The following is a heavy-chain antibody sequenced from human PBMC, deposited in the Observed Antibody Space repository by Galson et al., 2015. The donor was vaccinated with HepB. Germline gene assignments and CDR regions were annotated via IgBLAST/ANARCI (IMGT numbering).Heavy chain of an antibody. CDR3: AKEDGGFNFDP. Sequence: SLRLSCAASGFIFDDYSMHWVRQIPGKGLEWVSGINWNSARVDYAGSVKGRFTISGDKNSLFLQMNSLRPEDTALYYCAKEDGGFNFDPWGQGTLVTVSS. CDR1: GFIFDDYS. V-gene: IGHV3-9*01. J-gene: IGHJ5*02. D-gene: IGHD2-15*01. CDR2: INWNSARV.